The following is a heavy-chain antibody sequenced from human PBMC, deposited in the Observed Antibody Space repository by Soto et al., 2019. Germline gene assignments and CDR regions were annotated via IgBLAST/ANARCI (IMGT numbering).Heavy chain of an antibody. V-gene: IGHV4-39*01. CDR3: ARDSRGWLLLDYYYYYGMDV. CDR1: GGSISSSSYY. J-gene: IGHJ6*02. CDR2: IYYSGST. Sequence: SETLSLTCTVSGGSISSSSYYWGWIRQPPGKGLEWIGSIYYSGSTYYNPSLKSRVTISVDTSKNQFSLKLSSVTAADTAVYYCARDSRGWLLLDYYYYYGMDVWGQGTTVTVSS. D-gene: IGHD3-9*01.